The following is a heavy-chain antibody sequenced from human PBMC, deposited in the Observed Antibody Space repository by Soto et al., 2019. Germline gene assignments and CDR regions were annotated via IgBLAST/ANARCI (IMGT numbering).Heavy chain of an antibody. CDR2: ITWNSGSI. CDR1: GFSFDDYA. Sequence: EVQVVESGGGLVQPGRSLRLSCAASGFSFDDYAMHWVRQAPGKGLEWISGITWNSGSIEYADSVKGRFTISRDNAKNSLSLQMNSLRVEDTAVYYCAKQTLQLVTPGSCCFSCMDVWGKGTMVTVSS. D-gene: IGHD2-15*01. CDR3: AKQTLQLVTPGSCCFSCMDV. J-gene: IGHJ6*03. V-gene: IGHV3-9*01.